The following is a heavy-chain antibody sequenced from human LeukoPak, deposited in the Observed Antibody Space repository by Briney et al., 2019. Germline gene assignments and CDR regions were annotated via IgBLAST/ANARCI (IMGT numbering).Heavy chain of an antibody. CDR3: AYLGLSSDWNDVPGPQIDH. V-gene: IGHV3-7*01. CDR1: GFTFSSYW. D-gene: IGHD1-1*01. Sequence: GGSLRLSCAASGFTFSSYWMSWVRQAPGKGLEWVANIKQDGSEKYYVDSVKGRFTISRDNAKNSLYLQMNSLRAEDTAVYYCAYLGLSSDWNDVPGPQIDHWGQGMLVSVSS. J-gene: IGHJ4*02. CDR2: IKQDGSEK.